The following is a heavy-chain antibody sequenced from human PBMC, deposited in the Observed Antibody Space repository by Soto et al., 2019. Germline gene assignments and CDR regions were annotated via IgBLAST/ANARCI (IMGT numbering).Heavy chain of an antibody. J-gene: IGHJ4*02. D-gene: IGHD3-10*02. CDR3: AKDKSATFAYFDS. Sequence: GGSLRLSCAASGFTFSTYGIHWVRQASGKGLEWVAVISYDGNNKYYADSVKGRFTISRDNSKNTLYLQMNSLRPEDTAVYYCAKDKSATFAYFDSWGQGTLVTVSS. CDR2: ISYDGNNK. V-gene: IGHV3-30*18. CDR1: GFTFSTYG.